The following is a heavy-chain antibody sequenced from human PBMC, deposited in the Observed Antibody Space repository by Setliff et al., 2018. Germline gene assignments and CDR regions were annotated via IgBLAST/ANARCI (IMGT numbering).Heavy chain of an antibody. V-gene: IGHV3-74*01. CDR1: GFTFSSYW. CDR3: TNWNPPGF. CDR2: INSDGSTT. Sequence: GGSLRLSCEASGFTFSSYWMHWVRQAPGKGLVWVSRINSDGSTTNYADSVKGRFTISRDNAKNTLYLQMNSLRGEDTAVYYCTNWNPPGFWGQGTLVTVSS. J-gene: IGHJ4*02. D-gene: IGHD1-20*01.